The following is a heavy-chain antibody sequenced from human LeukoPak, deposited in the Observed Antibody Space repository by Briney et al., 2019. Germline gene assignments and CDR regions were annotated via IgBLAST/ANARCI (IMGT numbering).Heavy chain of an antibody. D-gene: IGHD5-18*01. V-gene: IGHV4-34*01. J-gene: IGHJ4*02. CDR2: INHSGST. CDR1: GGSFSGYY. CDR3: ARVRDGYSYGYVYY. Sequence: SETLSPTCAVYGGSFSGYYWSWIRQPPGKGLEWIGEINHSGSTNYNPSLKSRVTISVDTSKNQFSLKLSSVTAADTAVYYCARVRDGYSYGYVYYWGQGTLVTVSS.